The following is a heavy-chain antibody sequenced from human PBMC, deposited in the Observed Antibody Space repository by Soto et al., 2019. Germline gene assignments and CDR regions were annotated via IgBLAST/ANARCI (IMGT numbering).Heavy chain of an antibody. CDR2: ISYDGSNK. J-gene: IGHJ3*02. CDR3: AKDLLSTWVRRGVNDAFDI. D-gene: IGHD3-10*01. V-gene: IGHV3-30*18. Sequence: QVQLVESGGGVVQPGRSLRLSCAASGFTFSSYGMHWVRQAPGKGLEWVAVISYDGSNKYYADSVKGRFTISRDNSKNTLYLQMNSRRAEDTAVYYCAKDLLSTWVRRGVNDAFDIWGQGTMVTVSS. CDR1: GFTFSSYG.